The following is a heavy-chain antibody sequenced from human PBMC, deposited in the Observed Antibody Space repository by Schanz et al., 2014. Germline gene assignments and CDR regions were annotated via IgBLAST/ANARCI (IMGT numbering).Heavy chain of an antibody. CDR1: GLIFSNYV. CDR3: AKYRGYYRVSGSYRELAY. Sequence: EVQLLESGGGLVQPGGSLKLSCAASGLIFSNYVMSWVRQAPGKGLEWVSTIGTSGGTNYAESVKGRFTISRDNSKNTLYLQMNSLRPEDTAVYYCAKYRGYYRVSGSYRELAYWGQGTLVTVSS. CDR2: IGTSGGT. J-gene: IGHJ4*02. V-gene: IGHV3-23*01. D-gene: IGHD3-10*01.